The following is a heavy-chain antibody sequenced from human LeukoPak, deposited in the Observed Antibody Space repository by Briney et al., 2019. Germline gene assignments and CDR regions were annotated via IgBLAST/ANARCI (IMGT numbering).Heavy chain of an antibody. J-gene: IGHJ3*02. Sequence: GGSLRLSCAASGFTFSSYWMHWVRQAPGKGLVWVSRIHSDGSSTSYADSVRGRFTISRDDAKSTLYLQMNSLRAEDTAVYYCAKDRVTNWNDKSFDIWGQGTMVTVSS. CDR2: IHSDGSST. D-gene: IGHD1-1*01. CDR1: GFTFSSYW. V-gene: IGHV3-74*01. CDR3: AKDRVTNWNDKSFDI.